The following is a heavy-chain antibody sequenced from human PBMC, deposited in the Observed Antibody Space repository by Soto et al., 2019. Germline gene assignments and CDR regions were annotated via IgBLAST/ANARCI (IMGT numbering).Heavy chain of an antibody. CDR1: GFTFSRSD. CDR3: ARQASYWHGGGGWFDP. J-gene: IGHJ5*02. Sequence: EVQLVESGGGLVQPGGSLRLSCAASGFTFSRSDMHWVRQATGKGLEWISAIGTEHDAYYPDSVKGRFTTSRDNAKNSLYPKMNSLGTENTAVIYCARQASYWHGGGGWFDPWGQGTLVIVSS. CDR2: IGTEHDA. V-gene: IGHV3-13*01. D-gene: IGHD2-8*02.